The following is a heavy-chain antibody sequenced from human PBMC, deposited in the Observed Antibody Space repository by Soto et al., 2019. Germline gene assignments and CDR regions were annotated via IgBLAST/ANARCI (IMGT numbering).Heavy chain of an antibody. CDR1: GGTFSSYA. CDR2: IIPIFGTA. CDR3: ARDRNGNYYYGMDV. V-gene: IGHV1-69*01. D-gene: IGHD1-1*01. Sequence: QVQLVQSGAEVKKPGSSVKVSCKASGGTFSSYAISWVRQAPGQGLEWMGGIIPIFGTANYAQKFQGRVTITADESTSTAYMELSSVRSEDTAVYYCARDRNGNYYYGMDVWGQGTTVTVSS. J-gene: IGHJ6*02.